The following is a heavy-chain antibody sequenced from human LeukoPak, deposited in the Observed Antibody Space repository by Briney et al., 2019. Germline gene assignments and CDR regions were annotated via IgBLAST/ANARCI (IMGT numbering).Heavy chain of an antibody. CDR1: GFTFSSYS. J-gene: IGHJ4*02. D-gene: IGHD3-16*02. Sequence: GGSLRLSCAASGFTFSSYSMNWVRQAPGKGLEWVSYISSSSGSIYYADSVKGRFTISRDNAKNSLYLQMNCLRDEDTAVYYCARDHDYIWGSYRIPLDYWGRGTLVTVSS. V-gene: IGHV3-48*02. CDR3: ARDHDYIWGSYRIPLDY. CDR2: ISSSSGSI.